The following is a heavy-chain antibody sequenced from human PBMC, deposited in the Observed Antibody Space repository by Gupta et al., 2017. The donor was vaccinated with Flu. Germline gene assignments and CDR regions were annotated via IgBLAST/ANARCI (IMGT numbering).Heavy chain of an antibody. Sequence: QVQLVESGGGVVQPGRSLRLSCAASGFSFNNYGMHWVRQAPGKGLEWLAIVWNDGSTKYYADSVKGRFTISRDNSNNTLYLQMSSLRAEDTAVYHCVREGKETYSHMDVWGNGTTVTVSS. D-gene: IGHD5-12*01. CDR3: VREGKETYSHMDV. J-gene: IGHJ6*03. CDR1: GFSFNNYG. V-gene: IGHV3-33*01. CDR2: VWNDGSTK.